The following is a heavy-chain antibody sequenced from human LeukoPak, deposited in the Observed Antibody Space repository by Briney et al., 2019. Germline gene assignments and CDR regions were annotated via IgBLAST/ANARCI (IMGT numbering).Heavy chain of an antibody. V-gene: IGHV5-51*01. CDR2: IYPSDSDT. Sequence: GESLKISCKSSGYSFTTYWIGWVRQMPGKGLEWMGIIYPSDSDTRYSPSFQGQVTISADKSISTAYLQWRSLKASDTATYYCASRMGYGGDDQYYYYMDVWGKGTTVTVSS. J-gene: IGHJ6*03. CDR1: GYSFTTYW. D-gene: IGHD4-23*01. CDR3: ASRMGYGGDDQYYYYMDV.